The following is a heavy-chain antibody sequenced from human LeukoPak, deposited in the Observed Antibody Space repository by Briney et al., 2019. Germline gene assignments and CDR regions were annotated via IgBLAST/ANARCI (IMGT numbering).Heavy chain of an antibody. V-gene: IGHV3-21*01. Sequence: GSLRLSCAASGFTFSSYSMNWVRQAPGKGLEWVSSIGSSSNYMYYADSVKGRFTISRDNAKNSLYLQMNSLRVEDTAVYYCASTAGGQPVYWGQGTLVTVSS. J-gene: IGHJ4*02. D-gene: IGHD1-14*01. CDR2: IGSSSNYM. CDR3: ASTAGGQPVY. CDR1: GFTFSSYS.